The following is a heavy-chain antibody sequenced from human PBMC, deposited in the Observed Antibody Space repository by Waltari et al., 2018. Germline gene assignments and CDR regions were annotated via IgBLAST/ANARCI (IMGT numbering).Heavy chain of an antibody. J-gene: IGHJ3*02. CDR3: ARGPDYVHPFAFDI. CDR2: IYTSGST. V-gene: IGHV4-61*02. Sequence: QVQLQESGPGLVKPSQTLSLTCTVSGGSISSGSYYWSWIRQPAGKGLEWIGRIYTSGSTNYNPSLKSRVTISVDTSKNQFSLKLSSVTAADTAVYYCARGPDYVHPFAFDIWGQGTMVTVSS. CDR1: GGSISSGSYY. D-gene: IGHD3-16*01.